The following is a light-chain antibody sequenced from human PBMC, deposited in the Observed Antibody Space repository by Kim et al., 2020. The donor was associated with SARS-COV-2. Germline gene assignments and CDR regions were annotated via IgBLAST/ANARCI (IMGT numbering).Light chain of an antibody. V-gene: IGLV3-21*01. CDR3: QVWDSSTDHVVV. Sequence: SYELTQPPSVSVAPGKTARITCEGNNIGTRSVNWYQQRLGQAPVMVISYDNDRPSGIPERFSGSYSGKTATLTITKVAAEDEADYYCQVWDSSTDHVVVFGGGTQLTV. J-gene: IGLJ2*01. CDR2: YDN. CDR1: NIGTRS.